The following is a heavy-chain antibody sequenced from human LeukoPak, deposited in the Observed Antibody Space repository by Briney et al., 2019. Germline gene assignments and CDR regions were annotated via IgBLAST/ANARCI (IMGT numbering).Heavy chain of an antibody. CDR2: IYTSGST. CDR1: GGSISYFY. CDR3: ARGNRSGLRRAYYFDY. J-gene: IGHJ4*02. V-gene: IGHV4-4*07. Sequence: KPSETLSLTCTVSGGSISYFYWSWIRQPAGKGLEWIGRIYTSGSTNYNPSLKSRVTMSVDTSKKQFSLKLRSVTAADTAVYYCARGNRSGLRRAYYFDYWGQGTLVTVSS. D-gene: IGHD5-12*01.